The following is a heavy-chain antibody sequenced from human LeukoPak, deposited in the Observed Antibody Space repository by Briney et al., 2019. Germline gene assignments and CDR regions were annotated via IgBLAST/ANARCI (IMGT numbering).Heavy chain of an antibody. J-gene: IGHJ5*02. Sequence: ASVKVSCKTSGYTFISYYMHWVRQAPGQGLEWMGIINPSSGSTGYPQKFQGRVTMTRDTSTSTVYMELSSLRSEDTAVYYCARQEGATSWFDPWGQGTLVTVSS. CDR1: GYTFISYY. CDR3: ARQEGATSWFDP. V-gene: IGHV1-46*01. D-gene: IGHD1-26*01. CDR2: INPSSGST.